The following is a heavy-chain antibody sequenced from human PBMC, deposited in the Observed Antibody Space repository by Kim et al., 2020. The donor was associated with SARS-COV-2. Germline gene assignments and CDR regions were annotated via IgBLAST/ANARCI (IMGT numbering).Heavy chain of an antibody. D-gene: IGHD3-10*01. CDR2: FDPEDGET. CDR1: GYTLTELS. V-gene: IGHV1-24*01. J-gene: IGHJ4*02. CDR3: ATDDLRFGELSFDY. Sequence: ASVKVSCKVSGYTLTELSMHWVRQAPGKGLEWMGGFDPEDGETIYAQKFQGRVTMTEDTSTDTAYMELSSLRSEDTAVYYCATDDLRFGELSFDYWGQGTLVTVSS.